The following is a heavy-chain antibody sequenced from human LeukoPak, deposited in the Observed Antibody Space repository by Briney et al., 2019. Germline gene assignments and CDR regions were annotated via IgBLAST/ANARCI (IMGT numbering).Heavy chain of an antibody. V-gene: IGHV1-69*06. CDR2: IIPIFGTA. D-gene: IGHD3-10*01. CDR1: GYTFTSYG. CDR3: AREVSSVGANYFDY. J-gene: IGHJ4*02. Sequence: GASVKVSCKASGYTFTSYGISWVRQAPGQGLEWMGGIIPIFGTANYAQKFQGRVTITADKSTSTAYMELSSLRSEDTAVYYCAREVSSVGANYFDYWGQGTLVTVSS.